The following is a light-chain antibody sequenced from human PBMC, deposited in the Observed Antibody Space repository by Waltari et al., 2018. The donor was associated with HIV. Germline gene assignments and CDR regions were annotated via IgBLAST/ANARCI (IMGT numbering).Light chain of an antibody. CDR1: SPNIGAGYD. CDR2: CNT. CDR3: QSYDSRQSGFWV. Sequence: QSVLTQPPSVSGAPGQRVTISCTGSSPNIGAGYDVHWYQQLPRTAPKLLIYCNTNRPSGVADRVSGSKSGTSAALAITGLQAEDEADYYCQSYDSRQSGFWVFGGGTTLTVL. J-gene: IGLJ3*02. V-gene: IGLV1-40*01.